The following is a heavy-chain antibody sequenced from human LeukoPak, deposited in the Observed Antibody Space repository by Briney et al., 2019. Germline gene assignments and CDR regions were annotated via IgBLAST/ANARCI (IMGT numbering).Heavy chain of an antibody. Sequence: TGGSLRLSCAASGFTFSSYGMHWVRQAPGKGLEWVAFIRYDGSNKYYADSVKGRFTISRDNAKNSLYLQMNSLRVEDTAVYYCARGGMSYCDFWSGHSEFQHWGQGTLVTVSS. CDR2: IRYDGSNK. J-gene: IGHJ1*01. D-gene: IGHD3-3*01. CDR1: GFTFSSYG. CDR3: ARGGMSYCDFWSGHSEFQH. V-gene: IGHV3-30*02.